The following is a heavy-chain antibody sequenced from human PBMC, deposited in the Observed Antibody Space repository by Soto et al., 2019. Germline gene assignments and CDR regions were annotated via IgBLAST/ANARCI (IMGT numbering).Heavy chain of an antibody. D-gene: IGHD2-15*01. CDR2: TRNKANSYTT. CDR1: GFTFSDHY. V-gene: IGHV3-72*01. J-gene: IGHJ3*02. CDR3: ARAYSDAFDI. Sequence: EVQLVESGGGLVQPGGSLRLSCAASGFTFSDHYMDWVRQAPGKGLEWVGRTRNKANSYTTEYAASVKGRFTISRDDSKNSLYLQMSSLRAEDTAVYYCARAYSDAFDIWGQGTMVIVSP.